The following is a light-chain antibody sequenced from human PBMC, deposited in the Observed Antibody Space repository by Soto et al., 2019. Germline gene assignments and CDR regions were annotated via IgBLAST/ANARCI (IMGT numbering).Light chain of an antibody. CDR1: QTIDSW. CDR3: QKYNSAPLFT. V-gene: IGKV1-5*01. Sequence: DIQMTQSPSILSASVGDSVTITCRASQTIDSWVAWYQQKPGKAPKLLVYDATSLESGVSSRFSGSGYGTDFTLSINNLQPDDFATYYCQKYNSAPLFTFGPGTKVDIK. J-gene: IGKJ3*01. CDR2: DAT.